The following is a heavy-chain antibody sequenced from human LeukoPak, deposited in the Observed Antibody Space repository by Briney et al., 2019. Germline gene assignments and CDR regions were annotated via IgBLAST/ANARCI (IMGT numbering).Heavy chain of an antibody. CDR3: ARELMGYDYVWGSYRHPDNWFDP. Sequence: ASVKVSCKASGYTFTGYYMHWVRQAPGQGLEWMGWINPNSGGTNYAQKFQGRVTMTRDTSIRTAYMELSRLRSDDTAVYYCARELMGYDYVWGSYRHPDNWFDPWGQGTLVTVSS. D-gene: IGHD3-16*02. CDR2: INPNSGGT. V-gene: IGHV1-2*02. CDR1: GYTFTGYY. J-gene: IGHJ5*02.